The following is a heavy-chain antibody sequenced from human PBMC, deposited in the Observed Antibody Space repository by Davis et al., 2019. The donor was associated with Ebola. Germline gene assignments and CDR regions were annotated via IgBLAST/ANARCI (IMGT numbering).Heavy chain of an antibody. J-gene: IGHJ4*02. CDR1: GLTFSNYD. CDR2: ISSNGGTT. Sequence: GESLKISCAASGLTFSNYDMTWVRQAPGKGLDWVSRISSNGGTTYYADSVRGRFTISRDNSRNTLYLQMNSLRAEDTAVYYCAGAWDWGQGTLVTVSS. CDR3: AGAWD. D-gene: IGHD3-16*01. V-gene: IGHV3-23*01.